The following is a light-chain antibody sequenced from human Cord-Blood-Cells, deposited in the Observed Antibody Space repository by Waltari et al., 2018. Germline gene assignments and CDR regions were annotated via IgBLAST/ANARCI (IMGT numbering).Light chain of an antibody. CDR1: SIDVGGYNY. CDR3: CSYAGSYV. V-gene: IGLV2-11*01. Sequence: QSALTQPRPVSGSPGQSVTISCTGTSIDVGGYNYVSWYQQHPGKAPKLMVYDVSKRPSGVPDRFSGSKSGNTASLTISGLQAEDEADYYCCSYAGSYVFGTGTKVTVL. J-gene: IGLJ1*01. CDR2: DVS.